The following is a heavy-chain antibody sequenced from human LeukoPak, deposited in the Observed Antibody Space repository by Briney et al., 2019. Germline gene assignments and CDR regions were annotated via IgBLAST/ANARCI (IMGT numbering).Heavy chain of an antibody. CDR1: GGSISSYY. J-gene: IGHJ6*03. V-gene: IGHV4-4*09. CDR3: ARHLADEIAAAENYYYYYMDV. CDR2: IYTSGST. D-gene: IGHD6-13*01. Sequence: SETLSLTCTVSGGSISSYYWSWIRQPPGKGLEWIGYIYTSGSTNYNPSLKSRVTISVDTSKNQFSLKLSSVTAADTAVYYCARHLADEIAAAENYYYYYMDVWGKGTRSPSP.